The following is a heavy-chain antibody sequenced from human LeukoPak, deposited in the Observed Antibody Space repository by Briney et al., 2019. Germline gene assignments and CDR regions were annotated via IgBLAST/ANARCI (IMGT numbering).Heavy chain of an antibody. CDR2: IWYDGGNK. CDR1: GFTFSSYG. Sequence: GGSLRLSCAASGFTFSSYGMHWVRQAPGKGLEWVALIWYDGGNKYFADSVKGRFTISRDNSQNTLYLQMNSLRAEDTAVYYCAREYYYDISGYFLDYWGQGTLVTVSS. D-gene: IGHD3-22*01. J-gene: IGHJ4*02. CDR3: AREYYYDISGYFLDY. V-gene: IGHV3-33*01.